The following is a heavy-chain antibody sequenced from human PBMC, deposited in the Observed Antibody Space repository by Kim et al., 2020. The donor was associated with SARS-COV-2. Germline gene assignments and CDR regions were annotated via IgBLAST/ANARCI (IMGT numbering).Heavy chain of an antibody. D-gene: IGHD2-2*01. CDR1: GGSFSGYY. CDR2: INHSGST. J-gene: IGHJ6*01. CDR3: ARGDPDCSSTSCLRGYYYG. Sequence: SETLSLTCAVYGGSFSGYYWSWIRQPPGKGLEWIGEINHSGSTNYNPSLKSRVTISVDTSKNQFSLKLSSVTAADTAVYYCARGDPDCSSTSCLRGYYYG. V-gene: IGHV4-34*01.